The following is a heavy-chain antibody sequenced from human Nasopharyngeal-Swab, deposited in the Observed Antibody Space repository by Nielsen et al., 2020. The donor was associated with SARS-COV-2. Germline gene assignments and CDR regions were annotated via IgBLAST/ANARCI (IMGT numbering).Heavy chain of an antibody. CDR2: INHSGST. V-gene: IGHV4-34*01. Sequence: WIRQPPGKGLEWIGEINHSGSTNYNPSLKSRVTISVDTSKNRFSLKLSSVTAADTAVYYCARGFPGAAAGTDYWGQGTLVTVSS. D-gene: IGHD6-13*01. J-gene: IGHJ4*02. CDR3: ARGFPGAAAGTDY.